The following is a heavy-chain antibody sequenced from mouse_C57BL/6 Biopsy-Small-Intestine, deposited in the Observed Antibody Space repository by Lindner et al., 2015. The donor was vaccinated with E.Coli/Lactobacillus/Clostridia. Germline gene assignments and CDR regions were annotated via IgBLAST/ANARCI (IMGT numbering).Heavy chain of an antibody. V-gene: IGHV1-84*02. D-gene: IGHD2-12*01. J-gene: IGHJ4*01. CDR3: ARDVLTDYSRYDF. Sequence: SVKVSCKASGYTFTNYAIHWVRQAPGQRLEWMGWINADNGNTKYSQKFQGRLTITRDTSASTGFMELSSLRSEDTALYYCARDVLTDYSRYDFWGQGTLVTVSS. CDR1: GYTFTNYA. CDR2: INADNGNT.